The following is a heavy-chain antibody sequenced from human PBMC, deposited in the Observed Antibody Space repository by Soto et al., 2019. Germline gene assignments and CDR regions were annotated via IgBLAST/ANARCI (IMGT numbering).Heavy chain of an antibody. CDR3: ARYIVVVTATYAFDI. J-gene: IGHJ3*02. CDR1: GCTFSSYA. Sequence: GGSLRLSCAASGCTFSSYAIHWVRQAPGKGLEWVAVISYDGSDKYYADSVKGRFTISRDNSKNTLYLQMNSLRAEDTAVYYCARYIVVVTATYAFDIWGQGTMVTVSS. V-gene: IGHV3-30-3*01. D-gene: IGHD2-21*02. CDR2: ISYDGSDK.